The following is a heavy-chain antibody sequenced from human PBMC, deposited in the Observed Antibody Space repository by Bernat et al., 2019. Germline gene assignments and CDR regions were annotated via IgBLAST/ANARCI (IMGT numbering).Heavy chain of an antibody. D-gene: IGHD3-10*01. CDR3: ARHGAGGMVRGVIQH. Sequence: QVQLQESGPGLVKPSETLSLTCTVSGGSISSYYWSWIRQPPGKGLEWIGYIYYSGSTNYNPSRKSRVTISVDTSKNQFSLKLSSVTAADTAVYYCARHGAGGMVRGVIQHWGQGTLVTVSS. V-gene: IGHV4-59*08. CDR2: IYYSGST. J-gene: IGHJ1*01. CDR1: GGSISSYY.